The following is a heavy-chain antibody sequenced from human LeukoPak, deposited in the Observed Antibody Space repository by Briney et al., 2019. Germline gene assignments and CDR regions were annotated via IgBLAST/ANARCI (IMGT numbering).Heavy chain of an antibody. CDR3: ARQEEIAARPFGY. V-gene: IGHV4-39*01. Sequence: LETLSLTCTVSGGSISSSSYYWGWIRQPPGKGLEWIGSIYYSGSTYYNPSLKSRVTISVDTSKNQFSLKLSSVTAADTAVYYCARQEEIAARPFGYWGQGTLVTVSS. CDR2: IYYSGST. J-gene: IGHJ4*02. CDR1: GGSISSSSYY. D-gene: IGHD6-6*01.